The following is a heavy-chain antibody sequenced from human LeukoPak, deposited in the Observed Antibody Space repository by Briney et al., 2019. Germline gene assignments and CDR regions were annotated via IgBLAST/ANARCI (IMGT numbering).Heavy chain of an antibody. J-gene: IGHJ3*02. CDR1: GYTFTTYG. Sequence: ASVKVSCKSTGYTFTTYGITWVRQAPGQGLEWMGWISTDNGDTNYAQKFQGRVTITADESTSTAYMELSSLRSEDTAVYYCARDRSGRNQLPDAFDIWGQGTMVTVSS. V-gene: IGHV1-18*01. D-gene: IGHD3-10*01. CDR3: ARDRSGRNQLPDAFDI. CDR2: ISTDNGDT.